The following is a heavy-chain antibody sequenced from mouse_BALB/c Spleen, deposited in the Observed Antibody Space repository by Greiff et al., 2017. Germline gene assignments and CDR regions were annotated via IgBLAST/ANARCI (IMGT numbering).Heavy chain of an antibody. Sequence: VQLKQSGPELVKPGASVKMSCKASGYTFTSYVMHWVKQKPGQGLEWIGYINPYNDGTKYNEKFKGKATLTSDKSSSTAYMELSSLTSEDSAVYYCARDGYYYYFDYWGQGTTLTVSS. D-gene: IGHD2-3*01. CDR3: ARDGYYYYFDY. CDR1: GYTFTSYV. V-gene: IGHV1-14*01. CDR2: INPYNDGT. J-gene: IGHJ2*01.